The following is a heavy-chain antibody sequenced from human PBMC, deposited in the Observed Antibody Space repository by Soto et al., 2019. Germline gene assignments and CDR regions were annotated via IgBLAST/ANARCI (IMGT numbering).Heavy chain of an antibody. CDR3: AGIPGIAVSGTS. CDR1: VYTFTSYY. D-gene: IGHD6-19*01. CDR2: INPNGGGT. J-gene: IGHJ5*02. Sequence: ASVKVSCKASVYTFTSYYIHWVRQAPGQGLEWVGIINPNGGGTSYAQKFQDRFTVTSDTSTSTVYMELSSLGSEDTAVYYCAGIPGIAVSGTSWGQGTLVTVFS. V-gene: IGHV1-46*01.